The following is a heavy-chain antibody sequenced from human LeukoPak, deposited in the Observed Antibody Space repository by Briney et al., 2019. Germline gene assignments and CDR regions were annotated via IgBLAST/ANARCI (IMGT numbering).Heavy chain of an antibody. CDR3: ARDGSGYCSSTSCYWEDYYYYYGMDV. J-gene: IGHJ6*02. CDR2: MNPNSGNT. Sequence: ASVNVSCKASGYTFTSYDINWVRQATGQGLEWMGWMNPNSGNTGYAQKFQGRVTMTRNTSISTAYMELSSLRSEDTAVYYCARDGSGYCSSTSCYWEDYYYYYGMDVWGQGTTVTVSS. CDR1: GYTFTSYD. D-gene: IGHD2-2*01. V-gene: IGHV1-8*01.